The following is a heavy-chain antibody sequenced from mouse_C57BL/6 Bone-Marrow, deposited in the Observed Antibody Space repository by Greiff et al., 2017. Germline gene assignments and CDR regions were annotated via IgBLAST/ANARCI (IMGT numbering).Heavy chain of an antibody. CDR3: ARPYYSNYWYFDV. CDR2: IYPGSGST. D-gene: IGHD2-5*01. CDR1: GYTFTSYW. Sequence: QVQLQQPGAELVKPGASVKMSCKASGYTFTSYWITWVQQRPGQGLEWIGDIYPGSGSTNYTDKFKSKATLTVDTSSSTAYMQLSSLTAEASAVYYCARPYYSNYWYFDVWGTGTTVTVSS. V-gene: IGHV1-55*01. J-gene: IGHJ1*03.